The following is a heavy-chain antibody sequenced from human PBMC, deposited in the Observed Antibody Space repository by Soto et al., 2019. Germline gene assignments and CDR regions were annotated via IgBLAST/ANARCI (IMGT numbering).Heavy chain of an antibody. J-gene: IGHJ4*02. D-gene: IGHD3-3*01. Sequence: VESLTICCQVPGYNFAGYWIAWVPQMPGKGLELMGMIYPSDSDTRYRPSFQGQVTISADKSISSAYLQWSSLRASDTAMYYCARGGVSPRTFDYWGQGTPVTVSS. CDR1: GYNFAGYW. CDR3: ARGGVSPRTFDY. V-gene: IGHV5-51*01. CDR2: IYPSDSDT.